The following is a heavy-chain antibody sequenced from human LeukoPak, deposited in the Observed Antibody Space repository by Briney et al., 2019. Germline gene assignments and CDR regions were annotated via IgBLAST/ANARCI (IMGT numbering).Heavy chain of an antibody. CDR1: GFTFSNYA. Sequence: PGGSLRLSCAASGFTFSNYAMTWFRQAPGRGLEWVSSIDGSANKIHYRDSVKGRFAISRDNAKNALHLQMSSLRAEDTAVYYCAKVTSSSSWDMHFDSWGQGILVTVSS. CDR3: AKVTSSSSWDMHFDS. D-gene: IGHD2-2*01. V-gene: IGHV3-23*05. CDR2: IDGSANKI. J-gene: IGHJ4*01.